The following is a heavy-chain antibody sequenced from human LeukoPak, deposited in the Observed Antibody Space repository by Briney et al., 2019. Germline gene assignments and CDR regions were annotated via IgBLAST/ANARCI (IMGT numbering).Heavy chain of an antibody. Sequence: GGSLRLSCAASGFTFSSYWMHWVRQAPGKGLVWVSRISGDGSTARSADSVKGRYTISRDNDKNTLFLQMSSLRAEDTAVYYCARDNNLNYPDYWGQGTLVTVFS. CDR2: ISGDGSTA. J-gene: IGHJ4*02. CDR3: ARDNNLNYPDY. CDR1: GFTFSSYW. D-gene: IGHD1-7*01. V-gene: IGHV3-74*01.